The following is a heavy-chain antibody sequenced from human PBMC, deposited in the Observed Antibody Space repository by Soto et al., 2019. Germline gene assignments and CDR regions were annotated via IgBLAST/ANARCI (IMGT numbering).Heavy chain of an antibody. V-gene: IGHV3-48*01. Sequence: GGSLRLSCAASGFTFSSYSMNWVRQAPGKGLEWVSYISSSSSTIYYADSVKGRFTISRDNAKNSLYLQMNSLRAEDTAVYYCAKDFLPVIMVPRSVYGMDVWGQGTTVTVSS. CDR3: AKDFLPVIMVPRSVYGMDV. CDR1: GFTFSSYS. CDR2: ISSSSSTI. J-gene: IGHJ6*02. D-gene: IGHD3-3*01.